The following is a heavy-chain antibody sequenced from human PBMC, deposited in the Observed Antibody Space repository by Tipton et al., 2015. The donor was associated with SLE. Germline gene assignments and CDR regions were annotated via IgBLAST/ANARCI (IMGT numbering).Heavy chain of an antibody. V-gene: IGHV4-59*01. Sequence: TLSLTCTVSDDSISSYYWSWIRQPPGKGLEWIGYIYYSGSTNYNPSLKSRVTISVDTSKNQFSLKLTSVTAADTAVYYCARQAGYFRYFDYWGQGTLVTVSS. CDR1: DDSISSYY. CDR2: IYYSGST. CDR3: ARQAGYFRYFDY. J-gene: IGHJ4*02. D-gene: IGHD3-9*01.